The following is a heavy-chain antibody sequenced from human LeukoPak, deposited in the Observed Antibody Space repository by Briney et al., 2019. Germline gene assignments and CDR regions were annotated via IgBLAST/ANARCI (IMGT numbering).Heavy chain of an antibody. CDR3: AKGPQYYYDSSGGVDY. Sequence: PGGSLRLSCAASGFTFSSYGMHWVRQAPGEGLEWVAFISFDGSNKYYADSMKGRFTISRDNSKNTLYLQINSLRAEDTAVYYCAKGPQYYYDSSGGVDYWGQGTLATVSS. J-gene: IGHJ4*02. CDR1: GFTFSSYG. V-gene: IGHV3-30*02. CDR2: ISFDGSNK. D-gene: IGHD3-22*01.